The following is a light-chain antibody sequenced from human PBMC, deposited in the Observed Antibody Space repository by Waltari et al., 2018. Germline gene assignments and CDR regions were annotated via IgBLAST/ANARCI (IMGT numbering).Light chain of an antibody. J-gene: IGKJ1*01. V-gene: IGKV3-20*01. CDR1: QSVGRY. Sequence: EIVLTQSPDTLSLSPGERATLSCRASQSVGRYLAWYQQKPGQAPRLLIYGASTRATGIPDRFSGSGFGTDFSLIISRLEPEYFAVYFCQKYEALPATFGQGTKVEIK. CDR2: GAS. CDR3: QKYEALPAT.